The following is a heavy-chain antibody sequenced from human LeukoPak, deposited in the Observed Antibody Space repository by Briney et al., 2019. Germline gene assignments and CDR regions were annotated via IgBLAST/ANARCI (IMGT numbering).Heavy chain of an antibody. J-gene: IGHJ3*02. CDR1: AGSISSYY. CDR2: IYTSGST. D-gene: IGHD6-19*01. V-gene: IGHV4-4*07. Sequence: SETLSLTCTVSAGSISSYYCSWIRQPAGKGLEWIGRIYTSGSTNYNPSLKSRVTMSVDTSKNQFSLKLSSVTAADTAVYYCARYAVAGTSWSNAFDIWGQGTMVTVSS. CDR3: ARYAVAGTSWSNAFDI.